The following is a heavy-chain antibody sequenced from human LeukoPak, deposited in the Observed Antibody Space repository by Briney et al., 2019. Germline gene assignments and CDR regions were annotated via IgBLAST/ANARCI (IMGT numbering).Heavy chain of an antibody. D-gene: IGHD3-22*01. V-gene: IGHV3-7*01. J-gene: IGHJ4*02. CDR3: ARDTYDSSGYYAHLDY. CDR2: IKQDGSEK. CDR1: GFTFSNYW. Sequence: GGSLRIACAASGFTFSNYWISWVRQAPGKGLEWVANIKQDGSEKYYVDSVKGRFTISRDNAKNSLYLQMSSLRAEDTAVYYCARDTYDSSGYYAHLDYWGQGTLVTVSS.